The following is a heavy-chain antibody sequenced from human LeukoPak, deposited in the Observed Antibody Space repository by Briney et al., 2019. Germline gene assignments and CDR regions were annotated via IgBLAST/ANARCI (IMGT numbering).Heavy chain of an antibody. CDR1: GYSFTGYY. CDR3: VTSGPEFLPVSPLLDF. Sequence: SVKVSCKASGYSFTGYYMHWVRQAPGQGPEWMGWINPNSGDTEYAQKFQGRVTMTRDTSINTAYMELSRLKYDDTAVYYCVTSGPEFLPVSPLLDFWGQGTLVTVSS. CDR2: INPNSGDT. J-gene: IGHJ4*02. V-gene: IGHV1-2*02. D-gene: IGHD5/OR15-5a*01.